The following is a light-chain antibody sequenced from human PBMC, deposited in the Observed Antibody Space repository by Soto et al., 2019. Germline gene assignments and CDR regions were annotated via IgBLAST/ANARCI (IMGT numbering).Light chain of an antibody. CDR1: SSDIGGYNY. Sequence: QSALTQPASVSGSPGQSITISCTGTSSDIGGYNYVSWYQQDPGKAPKLMIYDVSSRPSGVSNRFSGSKSGNTASLTISGLQAEDEADYYCSSYTSSITRYVFGGGTKLTV. CDR2: DVS. V-gene: IGLV2-14*01. J-gene: IGLJ3*02. CDR3: SSYTSSITRYV.